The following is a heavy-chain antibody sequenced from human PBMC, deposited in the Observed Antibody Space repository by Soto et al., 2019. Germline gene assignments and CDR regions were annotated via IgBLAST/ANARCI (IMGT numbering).Heavy chain of an antibody. V-gene: IGHV3-23*01. D-gene: IGHD4-17*01. Sequence: EVQILQSGGGLVQPGESLRLSCAASGFTFTTYAMTWIRQAPGKGLEWVASISGSGRSANYSDSAKGRFVVSRDNSKKRGFLEMTRLRVGDSAVYVGARDYGESGYWGQGTLVTVSS. J-gene: IGHJ1*01. CDR3: ARDYGESGY. CDR1: GFTFTTYA. CDR2: ISGSGRSA.